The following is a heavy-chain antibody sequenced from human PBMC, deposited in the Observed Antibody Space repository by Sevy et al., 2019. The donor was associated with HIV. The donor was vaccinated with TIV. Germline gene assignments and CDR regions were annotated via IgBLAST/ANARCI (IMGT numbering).Heavy chain of an antibody. CDR3: AGENYDFWSGYSSANWFDP. Sequence: SETLSLTCTVSGGSISSYYWSWIRQPPGKGLEWIGYIYYSGSTNYNPSLKSRVTISVDTSKNQFSLKLSSVTAADTAVYYCAGENYDFWSGYSSANWFDPWGQGTLVTVSS. V-gene: IGHV4-59*01. D-gene: IGHD3-3*01. J-gene: IGHJ5*02. CDR2: IYYSGST. CDR1: GGSISSYY.